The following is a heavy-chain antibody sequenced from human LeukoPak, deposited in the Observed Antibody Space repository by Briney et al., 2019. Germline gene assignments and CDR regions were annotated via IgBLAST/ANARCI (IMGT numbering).Heavy chain of an antibody. V-gene: IGHV1-18*01. CDR1: GYTFTSYG. J-gene: IGHJ4*02. CDR3: ARGGRIVGATFSPPSFDY. D-gene: IGHD1-26*01. CDR2: ISAYNGNT. Sequence: GASVKVSCKASGYTFTSYGISWVRQAPGQGLEWMGWISAYNGNTNYAQKLQGRVTMTTDTSTSTAYMELRSLRSDDTAVYYCARGGRIVGATFSPPSFDYWGQGTLVTVSS.